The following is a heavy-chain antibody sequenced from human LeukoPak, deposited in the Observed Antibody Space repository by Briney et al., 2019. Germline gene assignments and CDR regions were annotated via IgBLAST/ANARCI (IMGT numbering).Heavy chain of an antibody. D-gene: IGHD5-12*01. CDR1: GFTVSSNY. Sequence: PGGSLRLSCAASGFTVSSNYMSWVRQAPGKGLEWVSVIYSGGSTYYADSVKGRFTISRDNSKNTLYLQMNSLRAEDTAVYYCARDTDQYSGYDSGLFDYWGQGTLVTVSS. J-gene: IGHJ4*02. V-gene: IGHV3-66*01. CDR2: IYSGGST. CDR3: ARDTDQYSGYDSGLFDY.